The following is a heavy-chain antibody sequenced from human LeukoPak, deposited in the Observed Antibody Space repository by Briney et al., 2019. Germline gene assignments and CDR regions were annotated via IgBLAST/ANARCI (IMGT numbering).Heavy chain of an antibody. Sequence: GGSLRVSCAASGVTVINNYMSWVRQAPGKGPEWVSLIYSGGDTFYADAVKGRFTISRDGSKNTLYLQMNSLRADDTAVYYCARDPPAEAINTYAWGQGTLVTVSS. CDR1: GVTVINNY. J-gene: IGHJ5*02. V-gene: IGHV3-66*01. CDR3: ARDPPAEAINTYA. D-gene: IGHD6-13*01. CDR2: IYSGGDT.